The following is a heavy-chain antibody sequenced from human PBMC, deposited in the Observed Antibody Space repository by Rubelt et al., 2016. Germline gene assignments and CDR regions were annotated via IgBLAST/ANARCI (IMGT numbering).Heavy chain of an antibody. J-gene: IGHJ4*02. CDR3: ARGSSRVDY. V-gene: IGHV4-4*02. Sequence: VQLVESGGGLVKPGGSLRLSCAASGFTFSSYAMSWVRQAPGKGLEWIGEINHSGSTNYNPSLKSRVTISVDRARNMLSLRLSSVTAADTAGYYCARGSSRVDYWGQGTLVTVSS. CDR1: GFTFSSYA. CDR2: INHSGST. D-gene: IGHD6-13*01.